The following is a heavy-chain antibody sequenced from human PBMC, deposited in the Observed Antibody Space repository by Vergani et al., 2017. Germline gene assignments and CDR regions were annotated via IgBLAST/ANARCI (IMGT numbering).Heavy chain of an antibody. D-gene: IGHD6-13*01. Sequence: EVQLLESGGGLVQPGGSLRLSCAASGFTFSSYAMSWVRQAPGKGLEWVSAISGSGGSTYYADSVKGRFTISRDNSKNTLYLQMNSLRAEDTAVYYCANHYIELTSSWLFDYWGQGTLVTVSS. CDR2: ISGSGGST. V-gene: IGHV3-23*01. CDR1: GFTFSSYA. J-gene: IGHJ4*02. CDR3: ANHYIELTSSWLFDY.